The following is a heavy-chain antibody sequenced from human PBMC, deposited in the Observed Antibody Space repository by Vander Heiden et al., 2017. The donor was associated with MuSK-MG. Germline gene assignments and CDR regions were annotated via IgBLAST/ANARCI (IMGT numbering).Heavy chain of an antibody. CDR2: IYYSGST. J-gene: IGHJ4*02. Sequence: QLPLHESGSGLVTPSETLSLTCTASGGSTGSGSYYWGWIRQPPGKGLEWIGSIYYSGSTYYNPSLKSRVTISVDTSKNQCSLKLSSVTAADTAVYYCARVSIAAGGYFDYWGQGTLVTVSS. V-gene: IGHV4-39*01. CDR3: ARVSIAAGGYFDY. D-gene: IGHD6-6*01. CDR1: GGSTGSGSYY.